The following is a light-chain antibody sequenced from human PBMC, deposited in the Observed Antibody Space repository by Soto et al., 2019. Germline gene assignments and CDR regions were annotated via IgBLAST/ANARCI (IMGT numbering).Light chain of an antibody. J-gene: IGKJ1*01. V-gene: IGKV1-8*01. CDR3: QQYYSYPRT. CDR2: AAS. CDR1: QYITSY. Sequence: AIRMTQSPSSLSASTGDRVTITCRASQYITSYLAWYQQKPGKAPKLLIYAASTLQSGVPSRFSGSGSGTDFTLTITCLQSEDLATYYGQQYYSYPRTFGQGTKVDIK.